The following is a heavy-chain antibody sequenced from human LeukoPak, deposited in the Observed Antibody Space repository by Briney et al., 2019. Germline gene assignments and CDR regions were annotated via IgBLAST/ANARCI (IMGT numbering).Heavy chain of an antibody. CDR3: VRGAYYAAY. CDR2: IKQDGSEK. CDR1: PFTIRDYW. V-gene: IGHV3-7*01. D-gene: IGHD2/OR15-2a*01. Sequence: GGSLRLSCAASPFTIRDYWMGWVRQTPGKGLEWVANIKQDGSEKYYVGSVKGRFSISRDNVKNALYLQMNSLRVEDTGVYYCVRGAYYAAYWGQGTLVTVSS. J-gene: IGHJ4*02.